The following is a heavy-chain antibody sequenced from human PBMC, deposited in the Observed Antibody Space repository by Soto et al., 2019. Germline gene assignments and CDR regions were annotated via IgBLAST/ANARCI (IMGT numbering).Heavy chain of an antibody. Sequence: SQTLSLTCAICGDSVSSNSAAWNWIRQSPSRGLEWLGRTYYRSKWYNDYAVSVKSRITINPDTSKNQFSLQLNSVTPEDTAVYYCARGKSGYSSSSRAFDIWGQGTMVTVSS. V-gene: IGHV6-1*01. CDR2: TYYRSKWYN. CDR1: GDSVSSNSAA. D-gene: IGHD6-6*01. J-gene: IGHJ3*02. CDR3: ARGKSGYSSSSRAFDI.